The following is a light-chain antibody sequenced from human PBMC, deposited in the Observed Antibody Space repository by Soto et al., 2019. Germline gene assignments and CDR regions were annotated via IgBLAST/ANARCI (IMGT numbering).Light chain of an antibody. CDR1: QSVSSN. CDR3: QQFSSTPSWT. J-gene: IGKJ1*01. Sequence: EIVMTQSPATLSVSPGERATLSCRASQSVSSNLAWYQQKPGQAPRLLIYGASSRATGIPDRFSGSGSGTDFTLTISRMEPENFAVYYCQQFSSTPSWTFGQGTKVDIK. V-gene: IGKV3-20*01. CDR2: GAS.